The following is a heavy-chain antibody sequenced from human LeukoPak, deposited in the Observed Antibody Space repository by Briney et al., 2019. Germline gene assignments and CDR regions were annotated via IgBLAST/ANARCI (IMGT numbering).Heavy chain of an antibody. CDR2: IIPIFGTA. Sequence: SVTVSCKASGGTFSSYAISWVRQAPGQGLEWMGGIIPIFGTANYAQKFQGRVTITADKSTSTAYMELSSLRSEDTAVYYCARAFSSGYDRWICYFDYWGQGTLVTVSS. CDR3: ARAFSSGYDRWICYFDY. D-gene: IGHD5-12*01. CDR1: GGTFSSYA. V-gene: IGHV1-69*06. J-gene: IGHJ4*02.